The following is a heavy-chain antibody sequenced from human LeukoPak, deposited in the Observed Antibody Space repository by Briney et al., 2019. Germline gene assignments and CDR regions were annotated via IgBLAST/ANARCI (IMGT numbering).Heavy chain of an antibody. CDR3: ARLGASRRAFDI. J-gene: IGHJ3*02. CDR2: INHSGST. CDR1: GGSFSGYY. Sequence: KPSETLSLTCAVYGGSFSGYYWSWIRQPPGKGLEWIGEINHSGSTNYNPSLKSRVTISVDTSKNQFSLKLSSVTAADTAVYYCARLGASRRAFDIWGQGTMVTVSS. D-gene: IGHD1-26*01. V-gene: IGHV4-34*01.